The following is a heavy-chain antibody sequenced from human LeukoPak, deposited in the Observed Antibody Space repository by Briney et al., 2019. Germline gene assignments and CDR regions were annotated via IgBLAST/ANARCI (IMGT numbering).Heavy chain of an antibody. J-gene: IGHJ4*02. CDR1: GFTFSSHS. CDR2: ISSSSSYI. Sequence: MSGGSLRLSCAASGFTFSSHSMNWVRQAPGKGLEWVSSISSSSSYIYYADSVKGRFTISRDNAKNSLYLQMNSLRAEDTAVYYCARDPPSHYDSSGYYPLWGQGTLVTVSS. V-gene: IGHV3-21*01. CDR3: ARDPPSHYDSSGYYPL. D-gene: IGHD3-22*01.